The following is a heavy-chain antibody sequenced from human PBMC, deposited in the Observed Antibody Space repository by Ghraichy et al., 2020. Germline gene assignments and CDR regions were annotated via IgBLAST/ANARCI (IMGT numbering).Heavy chain of an antibody. D-gene: IGHD2-2*01. Sequence: SETLSLTCTVSGGSISNSSYYWGWIRQPPGKGLEWIGSIYYSGSTYYNPSLKSRVTISVDTSKNQFSLKLSSVTAADTAVYYCARRKMGGYCSSTSCYEGYYYYGMDVWGQGTTVTVSS. CDR2: IYYSGST. CDR3: ARRKMGGYCSSTSCYEGYYYYGMDV. CDR1: GGSISNSSYY. J-gene: IGHJ6*02. V-gene: IGHV4-39*01.